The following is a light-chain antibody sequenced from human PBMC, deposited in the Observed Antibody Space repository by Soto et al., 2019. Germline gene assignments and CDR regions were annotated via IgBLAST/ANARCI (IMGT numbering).Light chain of an antibody. Sequence: EIVLTQSPGILSLSPGERATLSCRASQSVSSSYLAWYQQKPGQAPRLLIYGASSRATGIPDRFSGSGSGTDFTLTISRLEPEDFAVYYCQQYGSSLEVTFGQGTRLEIK. J-gene: IGKJ5*01. V-gene: IGKV3-20*01. CDR3: QQYGSSLEVT. CDR2: GAS. CDR1: QSVSSSY.